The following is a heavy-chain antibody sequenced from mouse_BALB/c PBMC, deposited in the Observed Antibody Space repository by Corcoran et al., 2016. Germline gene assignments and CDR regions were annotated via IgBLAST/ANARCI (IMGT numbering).Heavy chain of an antibody. J-gene: IGHJ2*01. CDR3: SRWGYYSLDF. CDR1: GYTFTNFG. D-gene: IGHD2-3*01. Sequence: QIQLVQSGPELKKPGETVKISCKASGYTFTNFGVILVKNAPGTGLKYMGWINTYTEEPTYADDFKGRFAFSLETSASTAYLQINNLKNGDTATYVCSRWGYYSLDFWGQGTTLTVSS. CDR2: INTYTEEP. V-gene: IGHV9-3-1*01.